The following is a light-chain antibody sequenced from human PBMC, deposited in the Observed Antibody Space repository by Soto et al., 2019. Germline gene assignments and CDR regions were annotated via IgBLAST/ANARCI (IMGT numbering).Light chain of an antibody. V-gene: IGLV1-51*01. CDR1: SSNIGNNY. CDR2: DNN. CDR3: GTWVSSLSGWV. Sequence: QSVLTQPPSVSAAPGQKVTISCSGSSSNIGNNYVSWYQQLPGTAPKLLIYDNNKRPSGIPDRFSGSKSGTSATLGITGLQTGDEADYYCGTWVSSLSGWVFGGGTKLTVL. J-gene: IGLJ3*02.